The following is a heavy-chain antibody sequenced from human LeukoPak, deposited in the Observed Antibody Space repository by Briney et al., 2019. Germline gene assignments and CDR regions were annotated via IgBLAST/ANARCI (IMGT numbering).Heavy chain of an antibody. CDR3: ARGPVDFSEDY. D-gene: IGHD3-3*01. V-gene: IGHV3-48*01. Sequence: GGSLRLSCEASGFAFSSSSMSWVRQAPGKGLEWVSYISGSSDIIYYTDSVKGRFTISRDNSKNTLYLQMNSLRAEDTAVYYCARGPVDFSEDYWGQGTLVTVSS. CDR1: GFAFSSSS. CDR2: ISGSSDII. J-gene: IGHJ4*02.